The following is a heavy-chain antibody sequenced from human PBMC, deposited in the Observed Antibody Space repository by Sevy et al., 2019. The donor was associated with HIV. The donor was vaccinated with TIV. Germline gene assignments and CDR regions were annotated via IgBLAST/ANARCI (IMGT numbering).Heavy chain of an antibody. Sequence: ASVKVSCKASGYTFTSYGIDWVRQAPGQGLEWMGWINAYNGNTNYAREFQGRLTMTTDTSTTTAYMDVRSLRSDDTAVYYCAFNNGVFGVVMTSFFFDFWGQGTPVTVSS. V-gene: IGHV1-18*01. J-gene: IGHJ4*02. CDR2: INAYNGNT. CDR3: AFNNGVFGVVMTSFFFDF. D-gene: IGHD3-3*01. CDR1: GYTFTSYG.